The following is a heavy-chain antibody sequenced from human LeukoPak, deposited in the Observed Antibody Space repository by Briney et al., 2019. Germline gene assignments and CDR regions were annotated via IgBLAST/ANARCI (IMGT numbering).Heavy chain of an antibody. CDR1: GGTFSSYA. CDR3: AREVAAAGLDAFDI. D-gene: IGHD6-13*01. Sequence: SVKVSCKASGGTFSSYAISWVRQAPGQGLEWMGGIIPIFGTANYAQKFQGRVTITSDESTSTAYMEPSSLRSEDTAVYYCAREVAAAGLDAFDIWSQGTMVTVSS. CDR2: IIPIFGTA. V-gene: IGHV1-69*13. J-gene: IGHJ3*02.